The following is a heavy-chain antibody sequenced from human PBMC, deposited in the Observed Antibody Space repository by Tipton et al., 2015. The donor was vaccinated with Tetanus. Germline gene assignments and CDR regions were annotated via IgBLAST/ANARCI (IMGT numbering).Heavy chain of an antibody. CDR2: IRSKAYGGTT. Sequence: SLRLSCTASGFTFGDYAMSWFRQAPGKGLEWVGFIRSKAYGGTTEYAASVKGRFTISRDDSKSIAYLQMNSLKTEDTAVYYCTRERQWLALDYWGQGTLVTVSS. V-gene: IGHV3-49*03. CDR1: GFTFGDYA. J-gene: IGHJ4*02. D-gene: IGHD6-19*01. CDR3: TRERQWLALDY.